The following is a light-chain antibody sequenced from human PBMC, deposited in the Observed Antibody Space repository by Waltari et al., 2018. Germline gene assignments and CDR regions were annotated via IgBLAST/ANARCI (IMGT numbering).Light chain of an antibody. Sequence: EIVLTQSPATLSLSPGERATLSCRASQSVRSYLAWYQQKHGQAPRLLIYYASNRTTGIPATFSGSRSGTDLTLTISSLELEDFAISYYYQCSNCHPLTFGGGTKVEIK. CDR1: QSVRSY. CDR3: YQCSNCHPLT. J-gene: IGKJ4*01. CDR2: YAS. V-gene: IGKV3-11*01.